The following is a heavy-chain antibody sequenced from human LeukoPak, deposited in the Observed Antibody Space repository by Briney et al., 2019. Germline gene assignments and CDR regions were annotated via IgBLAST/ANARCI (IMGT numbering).Heavy chain of an antibody. J-gene: IGHJ5*02. CDR1: GYTFTSYG. V-gene: IGHV1-18*01. CDR2: ISAYNGNT. D-gene: IGHD2-15*01. Sequence: ASVKVSCKASGYTFTSYGISWVRQAPGQGLEWMGWISAYNGNTNYAQKLQGRVTMTTDTSTSTAYMELRSLRSGDTAVYYCARDLKTCSGGSCPNWFDPWGQGTLVTVSS. CDR3: ARDLKTCSGGSCPNWFDP.